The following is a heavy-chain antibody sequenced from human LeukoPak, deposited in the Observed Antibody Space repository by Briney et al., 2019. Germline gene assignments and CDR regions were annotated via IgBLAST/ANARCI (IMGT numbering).Heavy chain of an antibody. CDR2: ISGSGGST. J-gene: IGHJ4*02. V-gene: IGHV3-23*01. CDR3: AKGNYDILTGYYNLRGYFDY. Sequence: PGGSLRLSCAASGFTFSSYAMSWVRQAPGKGLEWVSAISGSGGSTYYADSVKGRFTISRDNSKNTLYLQMNSLRAEDTAVYYCAKGNYDILTGYYNLRGYFDYWGQGTLVTVSS. D-gene: IGHD3-9*01. CDR1: GFTFSSYA.